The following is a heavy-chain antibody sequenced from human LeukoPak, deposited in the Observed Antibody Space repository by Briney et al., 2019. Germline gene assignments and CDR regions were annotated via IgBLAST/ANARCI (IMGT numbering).Heavy chain of an antibody. CDR3: VHSGDYVWGSYRYNFDY. V-gene: IGHV2-5*01. CDR2: IYWNDDK. D-gene: IGHD3-16*02. CDR1: GFSLSTSGVG. Sequence: SGPTLVNPTRTLTLTCTFSGFSLSTSGVGVGWIRQPPGKALEWLALIYWNDDKRYSPSLKSRLTITKDTSKNQAVLTMTNMGPLDTATYYCVHSGDYVWGSYRYNFDYWGQGTLVTVSS. J-gene: IGHJ4*02.